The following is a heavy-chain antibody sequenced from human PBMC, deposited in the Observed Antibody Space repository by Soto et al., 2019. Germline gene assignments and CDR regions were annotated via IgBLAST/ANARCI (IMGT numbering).Heavy chain of an antibody. V-gene: IGHV4-39*07. CDR3: ARDYYGSGSPPLGY. CDR2: IYYSGRT. Sequence: SETLCLTCIVSGGSTSSSSYYWGWIRQPPGKGLEWIGSIYYSGRTYYNASFKSRVTISVETSKNQFSLKLSSVTAADTAVYYCARDYYGSGSPPLGYWGQGILVTVSS. D-gene: IGHD3-10*01. J-gene: IGHJ4*02. CDR1: GGSTSSSSYY.